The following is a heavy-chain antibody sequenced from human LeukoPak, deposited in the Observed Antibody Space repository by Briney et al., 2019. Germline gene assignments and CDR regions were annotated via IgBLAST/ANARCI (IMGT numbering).Heavy chain of an antibody. D-gene: IGHD5-12*01. CDR1: GFTFSNYW. CDR2: INQDGSEE. V-gene: IGHV3-7*01. Sequence: PGGSLRLSCVSSGFTFSNYWMSWVRQAPGKRLEWVAHINQDGSEEHYMDSVKARFIISRDNAKNSLSLQMDSLRAEDTAVYYCVRDGGVSGYDLLDYWGQGTLVTVSS. J-gene: IGHJ4*02. CDR3: VRDGGVSGYDLLDY.